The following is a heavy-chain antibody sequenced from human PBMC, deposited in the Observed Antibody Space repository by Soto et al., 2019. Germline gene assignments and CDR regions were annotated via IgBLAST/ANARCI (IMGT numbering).Heavy chain of an antibody. CDR3: ARVSEDCSGGSCYSDSYFQH. D-gene: IGHD2-15*01. CDR2: IKQDGSEK. V-gene: IGHV3-7*01. Sequence: EVQLVESGGGLVQPGGSLRLSCAASGFTFSSYWMSWVRQAPGKGLEWVANIKQDGSEKCYVDSVKGRFTISRDNAKNSLYLQMNSLRAEDTAVYYCARVSEDCSGGSCYSDSYFQHWGQGTLVTVSS. CDR1: GFTFSSYW. J-gene: IGHJ1*01.